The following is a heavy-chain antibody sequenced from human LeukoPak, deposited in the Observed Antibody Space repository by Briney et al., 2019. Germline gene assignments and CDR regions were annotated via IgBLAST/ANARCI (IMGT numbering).Heavy chain of an antibody. CDR3: ARGPEGRGYSYGLGGYYFDY. Sequence: GGSLRLSCAASGFTFSSYAMHWVRQAPGKGLEWVSSISSSSSYIYYADSVKGRFTISRDNAKNSLYLQMNSLRAEDTAVYYCARGPEGRGYSYGLGGYYFDYWGQGTLVTVSS. J-gene: IGHJ4*02. V-gene: IGHV3-21*01. CDR1: GFTFSSYA. CDR2: ISSSSSYI. D-gene: IGHD5-18*01.